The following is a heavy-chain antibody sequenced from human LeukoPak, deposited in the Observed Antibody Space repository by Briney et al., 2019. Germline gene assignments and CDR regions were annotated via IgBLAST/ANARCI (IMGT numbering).Heavy chain of an antibody. V-gene: IGHV4-38-2*02. CDR1: GYSISSGYY. J-gene: IGHJ4*02. CDR3: ARDRGYAAFDY. Sequence: PSETLSLTCTVSGYSISSGYYWGWIRQPPGKWLEWIGIIYYSGSTYYNPSLKSRVTISVDTSKNQFSLKLSSVTAADTAVYYCARDRGYAAFDYWGQGTLVTVSS. CDR2: IYYSGST. D-gene: IGHD5-12*01.